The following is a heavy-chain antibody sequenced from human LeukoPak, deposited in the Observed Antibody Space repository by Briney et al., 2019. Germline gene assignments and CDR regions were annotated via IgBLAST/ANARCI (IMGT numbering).Heavy chain of an antibody. V-gene: IGHV1-18*01. D-gene: IGHD3-9*01. Sequence: ASVKVSCKASGYTFTSYGISWVRQAPGQGLEWMGWISAYNGNTNYAQKLQGRVTMTTDTSTSTAYMELRSLRSDDTAVYYCARGEPADYDILTGSEYYFDYWGQGTLVTVSS. CDR3: ARGEPADYDILTGSEYYFDY. CDR2: ISAYNGNT. CDR1: GYTFTSYG. J-gene: IGHJ4*02.